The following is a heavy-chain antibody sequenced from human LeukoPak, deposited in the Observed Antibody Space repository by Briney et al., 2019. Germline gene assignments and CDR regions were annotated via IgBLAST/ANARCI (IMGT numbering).Heavy chain of an antibody. D-gene: IGHD3-22*01. Sequence: ASVKVSCKASSYTFTSYGISWVRQAPGQGLEWMGWISAYNGNTNYAQKLQGRVTMTTDTSTSTAYMELRGLRSDDTAVYYCARDSRRRPYYYDSSGYYSYWGQGTLVTVSS. CDR3: ARDSRRRPYYYDSSGYYSY. CDR2: ISAYNGNT. V-gene: IGHV1-18*01. CDR1: SYTFTSYG. J-gene: IGHJ4*02.